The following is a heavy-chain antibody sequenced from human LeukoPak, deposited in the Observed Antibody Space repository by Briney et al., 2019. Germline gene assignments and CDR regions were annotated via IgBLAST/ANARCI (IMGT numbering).Heavy chain of an antibody. Sequence: SETLSLTCTVSGGSISSGGYYWSWSRQHPGKGLEWIGYIYYSGSTYYNPSLKSRVTISVDTSKNQFSLKLSSVTAADTAVYYCARDGEDCSSTSCYYHGMDVWGKATTVTVSS. V-gene: IGHV4-31*03. CDR1: GGSISSGGYY. D-gene: IGHD2-2*01. CDR2: IYYSGST. J-gene: IGHJ6*04. CDR3: ARDGEDCSSTSCYYHGMDV.